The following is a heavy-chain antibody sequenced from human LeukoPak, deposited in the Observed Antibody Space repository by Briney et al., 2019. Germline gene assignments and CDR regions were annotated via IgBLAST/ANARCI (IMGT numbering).Heavy chain of an antibody. CDR2: IAVTGGT. CDR3: ARGNYGDPRRGFDP. V-gene: IGHV3-23*01. D-gene: IGHD4-17*01. CDR1: GFTLSNYA. Sequence: PGGSLRLSCTASGFTLSNYAMSWVRQGPGKGLEWVSAIAVTGGTYHADSVRGRLTISRDSSKNTLYLQMNSLRAEDTAVYYCARGNYGDPRRGFDPWGQGTLVTVSS. J-gene: IGHJ5*02.